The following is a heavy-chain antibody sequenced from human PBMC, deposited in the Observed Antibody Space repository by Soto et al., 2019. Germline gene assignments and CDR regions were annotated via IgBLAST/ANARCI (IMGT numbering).Heavy chain of an antibody. CDR2: IWYDGSNK. CDR1: GFTFSSYG. CDR3: ARDPKHMGHQPYYYYGMDV. V-gene: IGHV3-33*01. Sequence: GGSLRLSCAASGFTFSSYGMHWVRQAPGKGLEWVAVIWYDGSNKYYADSVKDRFTISRDNSKNTLYLQMNSLRAEDTAVYYCARDPKHMGHQPYYYYGMDVWGQGTTVTVSS. J-gene: IGHJ6*02.